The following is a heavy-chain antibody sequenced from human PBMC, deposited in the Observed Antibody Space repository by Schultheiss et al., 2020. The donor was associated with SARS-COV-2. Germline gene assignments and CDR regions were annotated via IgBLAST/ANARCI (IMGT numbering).Heavy chain of an antibody. J-gene: IGHJ6*02. V-gene: IGHV3-15*01. CDR3: TTDRNSGMDV. CDR1: GFTFSSYA. CDR2: IKSKTDGGTT. Sequence: GGSLRLSCAASGFTFSSYAMSWVRQAPGKGLEWVGRIKSKTDGGTTDYAAPVKGRFTISRDDSKNTLYLQMNSLKTEDTAVYYCTTDRNSGMDVWGQGTTVTVSS.